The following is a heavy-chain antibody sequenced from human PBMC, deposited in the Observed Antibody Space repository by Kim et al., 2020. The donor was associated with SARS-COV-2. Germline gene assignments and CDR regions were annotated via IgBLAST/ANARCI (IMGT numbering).Heavy chain of an antibody. D-gene: IGHD2-2*01. CDR1: GFTFSSYS. Sequence: GGSLRLSCAASGFTFSSYSMNWVRQAPGKGLEWVSSISSSSSYIYYADSVKGRFTISRDNAKNSLYLQMNSLRAEDTAVYYCARDLSFSPFEVVVPAAMRFYYYYGMDVWGQGTTVTVSS. J-gene: IGHJ6*02. CDR3: ARDLSFSPFEVVVPAAMRFYYYYGMDV. V-gene: IGHV3-21*01. CDR2: ISSSSSYI.